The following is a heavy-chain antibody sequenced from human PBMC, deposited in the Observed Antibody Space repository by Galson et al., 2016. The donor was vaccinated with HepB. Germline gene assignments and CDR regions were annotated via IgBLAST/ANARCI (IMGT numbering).Heavy chain of an antibody. CDR1: GFTLWSYA. J-gene: IGHJ4*02. Sequence: SLRLSCAASGFTLWSYAMNWVRQAPGKGLEWVSSISGTGGSTYYADSVKGRFTVSRDNSKNTLFLQLNSLRAEDTAVYYCAKDFGSSGYYQLFEYWGQGTLVAVSS. D-gene: IGHD3-22*01. CDR3: AKDFGSSGYYQLFEY. V-gene: IGHV3-23*01. CDR2: ISGTGGST.